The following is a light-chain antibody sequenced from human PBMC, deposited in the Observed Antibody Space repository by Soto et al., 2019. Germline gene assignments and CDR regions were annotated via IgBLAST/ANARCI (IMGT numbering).Light chain of an antibody. Sequence: EIVMTQSPATLSVSPGERSTLSCRASQSVSSNLAWYQQKPGHTPKLLIYVASTRATGIPARFSGSGSWTEFTLTISSLLSEDFAVYYCQQYNVRPLTFGGGTKVEF. V-gene: IGKV3-15*01. CDR2: VAS. J-gene: IGKJ4*01. CDR1: QSVSSN. CDR3: QQYNVRPLT.